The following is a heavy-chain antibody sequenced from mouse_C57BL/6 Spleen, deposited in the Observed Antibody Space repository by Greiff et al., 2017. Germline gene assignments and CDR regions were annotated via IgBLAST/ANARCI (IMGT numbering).Heavy chain of an antibody. D-gene: IGHD1-1*01. CDR1: GFTFSSYA. Sequence: EVQRVESGGGLVKPGGSLKLSCAASGFTFSSYAMSWVRQTPEKRLEWVATISDGGSYTYYPDNVKGRFTISRDNAKNNLYLQMSHLKSEDTAMYYCARDPHYYGSSFYYFDYWGQGTTLTVSS. CDR2: ISDGGSYT. J-gene: IGHJ2*01. CDR3: ARDPHYYGSSFYYFDY. V-gene: IGHV5-4*01.